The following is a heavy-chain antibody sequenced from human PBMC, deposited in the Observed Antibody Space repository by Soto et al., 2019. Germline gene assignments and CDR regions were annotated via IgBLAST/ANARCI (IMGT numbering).Heavy chain of an antibody. D-gene: IGHD3-22*01. CDR2: ISSSSSYI. CDR1: GFTFSNFA. CDR3: ARGVDYYDSSGYDYYFDY. Sequence: GGSLRLSCAASGFTFSNFAMNWVRQAPGKGLEWVSSISSSSSYIYYADSVKGRFTISRDNAKNSLYLQMNSLRAEDTAVYYCARGVDYYDSSGYDYYFDYWGQGTLVTVSS. V-gene: IGHV3-21*01. J-gene: IGHJ4*02.